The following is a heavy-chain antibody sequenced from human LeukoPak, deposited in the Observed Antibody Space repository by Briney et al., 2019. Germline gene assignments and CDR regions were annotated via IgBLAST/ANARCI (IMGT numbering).Heavy chain of an antibody. D-gene: IGHD6-19*01. J-gene: IGHJ6*03. CDR1: GEPFSGYS. Sequence: SETLSLTCAVYGEPFSGYSWTWIRQPPGKGLEWIGEINHSGSTNYNPSLKSRVTISVDTSKIQFSLRLSSVTAADTAVYYCARHQWHYYYYMGVWGKGSRVSVSS. CDR3: ARHQWHYYYYMGV. V-gene: IGHV4-34*01. CDR2: INHSGST.